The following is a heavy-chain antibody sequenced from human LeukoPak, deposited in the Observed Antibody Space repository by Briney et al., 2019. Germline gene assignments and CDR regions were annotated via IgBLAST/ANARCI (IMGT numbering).Heavy chain of an antibody. CDR2: INPNSGGT. J-gene: IGHJ6*03. CDR3: ARDPSLRQLRYFDWLLALYYYYYMDV. D-gene: IGHD3-9*01. CDR1: GYTFTGYY. Sequence: ASVKVSCKASGYTFTGYYMHWVRQAPGQGLEWMGWINPNSGGTNYAQKIQGRVTMTRDTSISTAYMELSRLRSDDTAVYYCARDPSLRQLRYFDWLLALYYYYYMDVWGKGTTVTISS. V-gene: IGHV1-2*02.